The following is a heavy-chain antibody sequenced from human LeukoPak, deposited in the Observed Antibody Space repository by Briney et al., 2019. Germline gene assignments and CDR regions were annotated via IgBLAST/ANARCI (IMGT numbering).Heavy chain of an antibody. D-gene: IGHD1-26*01. J-gene: IGHJ6*02. CDR1: GFTFSSYG. CDR3: AKWWKWELRGTYYYYYGMDV. Sequence: GGSLRLSCAASGFTFSSYGMHWVRQAPGKGLEWVSYISSSSSTIHYADPVKGRFTISRDKAQNSLYLQMNSMRAEDTAVYYCAKWWKWELRGTYYYYYGMDVWGQGTTVTVSS. V-gene: IGHV3-48*01. CDR2: ISSSSSTI.